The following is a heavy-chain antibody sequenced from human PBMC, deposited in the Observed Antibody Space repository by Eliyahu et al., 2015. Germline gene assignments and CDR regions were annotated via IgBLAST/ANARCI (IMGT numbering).Heavy chain of an antibody. Sequence: QLQLQESGPGLVKPSETLSLXXXVSXGXISXXSYYWGWIRQPPGKGLEWXGSIYYSGSTYYNPSLKSRVTISVDTSKNQFSLKLSSVTAADTAVYYCARELVEMATITTGVDYWGQGTLVTVSS. J-gene: IGHJ4*02. D-gene: IGHD5-24*01. CDR2: IYYSGST. CDR1: XGXISXXSYY. V-gene: IGHV4-39*07. CDR3: ARELVEMATITTGVDY.